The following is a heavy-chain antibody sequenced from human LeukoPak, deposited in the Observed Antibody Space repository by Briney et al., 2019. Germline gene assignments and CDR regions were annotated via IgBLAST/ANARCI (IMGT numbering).Heavy chain of an antibody. D-gene: IGHD3-22*01. CDR3: ARSPDYYDSSGYNY. V-gene: IGHV4-4*07. CDR1: GGSISSYY. J-gene: IGHJ4*02. Sequence: PSETLSLTCTVSGGSISSYYWSWIRQPAGKGLEWIGRIYTSGSTNYNPSLKSRVTISVDTSKNQFSLKLSSVTAADTAVYYCARSPDYYDSSGYNYWGQGTLVTVSS. CDR2: IYTSGST.